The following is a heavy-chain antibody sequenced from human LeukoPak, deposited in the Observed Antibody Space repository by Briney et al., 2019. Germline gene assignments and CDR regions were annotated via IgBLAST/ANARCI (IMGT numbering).Heavy chain of an antibody. J-gene: IGHJ4*02. CDR2: IGYEGSNK. CDR1: GFTLKNYG. CDR3: AKLKNWNGVSDY. V-gene: IGHV3-30*02. Sequence: GGSLRLSCTACGFTLKNYGIHWLRQAPGKGLEGVAFIGYEGSNKYYTDPVKRRFTISRENSKNTLYLQMNSLRAEDTAVYYCAKLKNWNGVSDYWGQGTLVTASS. D-gene: IGHD1-1*01.